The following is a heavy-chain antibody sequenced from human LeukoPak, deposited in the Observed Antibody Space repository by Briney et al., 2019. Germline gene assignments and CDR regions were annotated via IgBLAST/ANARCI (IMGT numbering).Heavy chain of an antibody. CDR3: AKDGLWGVSIYYSYYMDV. Sequence: PGGSLRLSCAASEFTFSNYGMHWVRQAPGKGLEWVAFIRYDESNKYYADSVKGRFTISRDKSKNTLYLQMNSLRAEDTAVYYCAKDGLWGVSIYYSYYMDVWGKGTTVTVSS. CDR2: IRYDESNK. CDR1: EFTFSNYG. V-gene: IGHV3-30*02. J-gene: IGHJ6*03. D-gene: IGHD3-16*01.